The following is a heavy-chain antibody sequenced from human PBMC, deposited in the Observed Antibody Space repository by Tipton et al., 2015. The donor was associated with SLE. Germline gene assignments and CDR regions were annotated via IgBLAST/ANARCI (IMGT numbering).Heavy chain of an antibody. J-gene: IGHJ3*02. Sequence: TLSLTCAVYGGSFSGYYWSWIRQPPGKGLEWIGEINHSGSTNYNPSPKSRVTISVDTSKHQFSLKLGSVTAADTAVYYCARPQAPVAGTSDAFDIWGQGTMVTVSS. D-gene: IGHD6-19*01. V-gene: IGHV4-34*01. CDR2: INHSGST. CDR3: ARPQAPVAGTSDAFDI. CDR1: GGSFSGYY.